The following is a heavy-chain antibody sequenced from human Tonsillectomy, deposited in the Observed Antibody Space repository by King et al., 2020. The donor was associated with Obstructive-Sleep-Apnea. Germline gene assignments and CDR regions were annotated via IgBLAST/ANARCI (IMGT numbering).Heavy chain of an antibody. CDR3: ARELTVVTPGLDY. D-gene: IGHD4-23*01. CDR2: TNHNGRT. Sequence: VQLQQWGAGLLKPSETLSLTCAVHGGSFSGHYWSWIRQSPGRGLEWIGETNHNGRTKYNPSLESRVTISVDTSRNQFSLRLRSVTAADTAVYYCARELTVVTPGLDYWGQGILVTVSS. V-gene: IGHV4-34*01. J-gene: IGHJ4*02. CDR1: GGSFSGHY.